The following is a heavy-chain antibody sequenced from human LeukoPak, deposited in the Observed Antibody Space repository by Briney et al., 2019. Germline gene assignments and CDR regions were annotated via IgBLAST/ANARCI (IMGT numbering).Heavy chain of an antibody. CDR2: ISSNGGST. D-gene: IGHD6-13*01. Sequence: GGSLRLSCAASELTFSSYAMSWVRQAPGKGLEYVSAISSNGGSTYYADSVKGRFTISRDNSKNTLYLQMSSLRAEDTAVYYCVKGQQLVPYYFDYWGQGTLVTVSS. CDR1: ELTFSSYA. CDR3: VKGQQLVPYYFDY. V-gene: IGHV3-64D*09. J-gene: IGHJ4*02.